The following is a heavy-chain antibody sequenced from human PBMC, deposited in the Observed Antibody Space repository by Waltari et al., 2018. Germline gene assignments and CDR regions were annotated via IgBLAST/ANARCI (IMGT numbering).Heavy chain of an antibody. D-gene: IGHD5-12*01. V-gene: IGHV3-30*18. CDR1: AFPFSTCN. Sequence: QLVESVGGVVPPGRSLRLHCVASAFPFSTCNMHWARQAPGKGLEWVESISHDGNNKDYADSVKSRFTVSRDNSQNTLYLQINNLRADDTAVYYCVKYSGFDYFFDFWGQGTPVTVSS. CDR3: VKYSGFDYFFDF. CDR2: ISHDGNNK. J-gene: IGHJ4*02.